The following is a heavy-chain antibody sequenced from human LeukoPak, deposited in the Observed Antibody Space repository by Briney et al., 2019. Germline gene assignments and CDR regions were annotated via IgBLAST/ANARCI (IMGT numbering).Heavy chain of an antibody. J-gene: IGHJ4*02. CDR1: GYTFTAYH. D-gene: IGHD6-13*01. Sequence: ASVTVSCKASGYTFTAYHIHWVRQAPGQGLEWMGWINPNSGISQYAQNFQGRVTMTTYTSISTTYMELSRLRTNDTALYYCVRDIAAAGRDYWGQGTLVTVSS. CDR2: INPNSGIS. CDR3: VRDIAAAGRDY. V-gene: IGHV1-2*02.